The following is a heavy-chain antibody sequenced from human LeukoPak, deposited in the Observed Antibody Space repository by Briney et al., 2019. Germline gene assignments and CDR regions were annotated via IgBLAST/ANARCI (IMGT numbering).Heavy chain of an antibody. D-gene: IGHD3-16*01. V-gene: IGHV4-59*01. CDR3: ARDGGAVDY. CDR2: IYYSGST. J-gene: IGHJ4*02. CDR1: GGSISSYY. Sequence: PSETLSLTGTVSGGSISSYYWSWIRQPPGKGLEWIGYIYYSGSTNYNPSLKSRVTISVDTSKNQFSLKLSSVTAADTAVYYCARDGGAVDYWGQGTLVTVSS.